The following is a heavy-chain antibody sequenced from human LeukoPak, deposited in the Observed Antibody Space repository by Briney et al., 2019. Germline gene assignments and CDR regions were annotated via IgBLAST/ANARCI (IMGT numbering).Heavy chain of an antibody. Sequence: GGSLRLSCVVSGFTFDSYSMSCVRQAPGKGLEWISYISNSGSPIYYADSVKGRFTISRDKDRSSLYLQMNSLAADDTAVYYCARGLALGLTVTPKAFDYWGQGTLVTVSS. V-gene: IGHV3-48*01. J-gene: IGHJ4*02. CDR1: GFTFDSYS. D-gene: IGHD4-11*01. CDR2: ISNSGSPI. CDR3: ARGLALGLTVTPKAFDY.